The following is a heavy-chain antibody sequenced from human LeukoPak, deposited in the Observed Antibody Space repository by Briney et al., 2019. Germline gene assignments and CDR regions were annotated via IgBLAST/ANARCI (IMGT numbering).Heavy chain of an antibody. Sequence: SSVTVSFKGSGYTFTSYGFSWVRQAPGQGLERMGWISVYNGNTNYAQKLQGRVTMTTDTSTSTAYMELRSLRSDDTAVYYCARDRGDGYNYDYWGQGTLVTVSS. D-gene: IGHD5-24*01. CDR2: ISVYNGNT. CDR3: ARDRGDGYNYDY. J-gene: IGHJ4*02. V-gene: IGHV1-18*01. CDR1: GYTFTSYG.